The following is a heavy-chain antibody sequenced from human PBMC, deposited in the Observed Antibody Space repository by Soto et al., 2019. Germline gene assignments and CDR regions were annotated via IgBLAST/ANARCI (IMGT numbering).Heavy chain of an antibody. D-gene: IGHD2-15*01. CDR1: GFTFSSYW. V-gene: IGHV3-7*05. CDR2: IKQDGNEK. CDR3: ARVKSLAGES. Sequence: EVQLVESGGGLVQPGGSLRLSCAASGFTFSSYWMSWVRQAPGKGLEWVANIKQDGNEKFYVDSVKGRFTISRDNAKNSLFLQMNSLPAEDAAVYYWARVKSLAGESWGRETRVAV. J-gene: IGHJ5*02.